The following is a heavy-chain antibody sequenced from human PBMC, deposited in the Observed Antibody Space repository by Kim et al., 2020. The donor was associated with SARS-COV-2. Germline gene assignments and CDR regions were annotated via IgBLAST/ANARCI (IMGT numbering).Heavy chain of an antibody. Sequence: SETLSLTCTVSGGSISSYYWSWIRQPPGKGLEWIGYIYYSGSTNYNPSLKSRVTISVDTSKNQFSLKLSSVTAADTAVYYCARDRQQEFDYWGQGTLVT. CDR3: ARDRQQEFDY. V-gene: IGHV4-59*12. CDR1: GGSISSYY. D-gene: IGHD6-13*01. CDR2: IYYSGST. J-gene: IGHJ4*02.